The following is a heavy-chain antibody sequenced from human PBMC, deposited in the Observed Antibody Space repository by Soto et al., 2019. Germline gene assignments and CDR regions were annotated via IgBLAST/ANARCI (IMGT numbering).Heavy chain of an antibody. D-gene: IGHD2-2*01. Sequence: SETLSLTCTVSGGSISSSSYYWGWIRQPPGKGLEWIGSIYYSGSTYYNPPLKSRVTISVDTSKNQFSLKLSSVTAADTAVYYCARQDGDIVVVPAALFDYWGQGTLVTVSS. CDR1: GGSISSSSYY. CDR3: ARQDGDIVVVPAALFDY. CDR2: IYYSGST. V-gene: IGHV4-39*01. J-gene: IGHJ4*02.